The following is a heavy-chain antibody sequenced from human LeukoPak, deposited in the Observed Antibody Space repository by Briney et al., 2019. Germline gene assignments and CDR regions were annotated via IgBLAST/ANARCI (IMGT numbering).Heavy chain of an antibody. CDR1: GFTVSSNY. CDR2: IYSGGST. Sequence: SGGFLRLSCAASGFTVSSNYMSWVRQAPGKGLEWVSVIYSGGSTYYADSVKGRFTISRDNSKNTLYLQMNSLRAEDTAVYYCARDRYCSGGSCLNWFDPWGQGTLVTVSS. D-gene: IGHD2-15*01. V-gene: IGHV3-53*01. CDR3: ARDRYCSGGSCLNWFDP. J-gene: IGHJ5*02.